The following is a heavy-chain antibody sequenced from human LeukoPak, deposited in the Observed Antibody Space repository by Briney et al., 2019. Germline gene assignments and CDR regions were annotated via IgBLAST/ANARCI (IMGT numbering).Heavy chain of an antibody. J-gene: IGHJ3*02. CDR1: GFTVSSKD. CDR3: ARDFRYDSSGSKRAAFDI. Sequence: GGSLRLSCAASGFTVSSKDMSWVRQAPGKGLEWVSAIFRDSNTYYTNSVRGRFTISRDSSKNTLYLQMNSLQAEDTAVYYCARDFRYDSSGSKRAAFDIWGQGTMLTVSS. D-gene: IGHD3-22*01. V-gene: IGHV3-66*01. CDR2: IFRDSNT.